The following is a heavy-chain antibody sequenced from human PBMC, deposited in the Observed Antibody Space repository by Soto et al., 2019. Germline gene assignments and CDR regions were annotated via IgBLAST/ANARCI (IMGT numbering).Heavy chain of an antibody. Sequence: GGSLRLSCAASGFTFSSYAMNWVRQAPGKGLEWVSVISGSGGSTYYADAVKGRFTISRDNSKNTLYLQMNSLIAEDTAVYYCAKRTVGWYFDLWGRGTLVTVSS. J-gene: IGHJ2*01. CDR3: AKRTVGWYFDL. CDR1: GFTFSSYA. D-gene: IGHD4-17*01. V-gene: IGHV3-23*01. CDR2: ISGSGGST.